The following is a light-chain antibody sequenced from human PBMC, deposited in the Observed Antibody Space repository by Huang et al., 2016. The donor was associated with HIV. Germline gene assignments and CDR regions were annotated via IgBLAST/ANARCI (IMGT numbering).Light chain of an antibody. Sequence: EIVMTQAPATLSVSPGERATLSCRASQSGSSNVAWYQQKPGQAPRLLIYGAATRATGIPGRFSGSGCGTEFTLTISSLQSEDFAVYYCQQYNNWLGTFGQGTKLEIK. J-gene: IGKJ2*01. V-gene: IGKV3-15*01. CDR1: QSGSSN. CDR3: QQYNNWLGT. CDR2: GAA.